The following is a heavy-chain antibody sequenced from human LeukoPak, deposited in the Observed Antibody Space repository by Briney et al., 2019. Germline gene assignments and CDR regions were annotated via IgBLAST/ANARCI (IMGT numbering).Heavy chain of an antibody. Sequence: QPGGSLRLSCAASGFTFSTYSMNWVRQAPGKGLEWISYITSSSSAIYYTDSVKGRFTVSRDNAKNSLYLQMNSLRAEDTAVYYCEAVPGEPCDYWGQGTLVTVSS. D-gene: IGHD1-14*01. CDR3: EAVPGEPCDY. V-gene: IGHV3-48*04. CDR2: ITSSSSAI. J-gene: IGHJ4*02. CDR1: GFTFSTYS.